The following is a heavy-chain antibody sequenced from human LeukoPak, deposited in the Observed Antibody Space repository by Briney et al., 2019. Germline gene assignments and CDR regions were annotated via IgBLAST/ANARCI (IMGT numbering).Heavy chain of an antibody. J-gene: IGHJ4*02. D-gene: IGHD3-3*01. CDR3: ARDGRTGASRVFLVQ. CDR1: GFTFSSFA. V-gene: IGHV3-21*01. Sequence: GGSLRLSCGASGFTFSSFAMSWVRQAPGKGLEWVSSMSSGGTYIYYPDSVRGRFTISRDNANNSLYLLMNNLRAEDTGVYYYARDGRTGASRVFLVQWGQGTLVTVSS. CDR2: MSSGGTYI.